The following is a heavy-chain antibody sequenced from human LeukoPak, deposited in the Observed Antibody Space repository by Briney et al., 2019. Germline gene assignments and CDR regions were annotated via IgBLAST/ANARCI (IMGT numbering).Heavy chain of an antibody. V-gene: IGHV3-21*01. CDR3: AREAAVAVFDY. CDR2: ISSTSSYI. Sequence: GGSLRLSCAASGFTFSTYTMNWVRQAPGKGLQWVSSISSTSSYIYYADSVKGRFTIPRDNAKNSLYLQLNSLRAEDTAVYYCAREAAVAVFDYWGQGTLVTVSS. CDR1: GFTFSTYT. J-gene: IGHJ4*02. D-gene: IGHD6-19*01.